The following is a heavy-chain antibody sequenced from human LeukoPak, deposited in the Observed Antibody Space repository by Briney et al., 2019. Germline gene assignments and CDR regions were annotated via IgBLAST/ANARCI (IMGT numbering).Heavy chain of an antibody. CDR1: GFTFSSYS. CDR3: ARDRREMATWGAFDI. CDR2: ISSSSSYI. V-gene: IGHV3-21*05. J-gene: IGHJ3*02. D-gene: IGHD5-24*01. Sequence: GRSLRLSCAASGFTFSSYSMNWVRQAPGKGLEWVSYISSSSSYIYYADSVKGRFTISRDNAKNSLYLQMNSLRAEDTAVYYCARDRREMATWGAFDIWGQGTMVTVSS.